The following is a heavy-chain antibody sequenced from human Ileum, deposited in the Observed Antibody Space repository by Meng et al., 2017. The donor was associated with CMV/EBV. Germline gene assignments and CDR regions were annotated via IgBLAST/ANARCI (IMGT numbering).Heavy chain of an antibody. J-gene: IGHJ4*02. D-gene: IGHD1-26*01. V-gene: IGHV4-34*01. CDR3: ARGDGSVGATPFDY. CDR1: GGSFSGYY. CDR2: INHSGST. Sequence: VYGGSFSGYYWSWLRQPPGKGLEWIGEINHSGSTNYNPSLKSRVTISVDTSKNQFSLKLSSVTAADTAVYYCARGDGSVGATPFDYWGQGTLVTVSS.